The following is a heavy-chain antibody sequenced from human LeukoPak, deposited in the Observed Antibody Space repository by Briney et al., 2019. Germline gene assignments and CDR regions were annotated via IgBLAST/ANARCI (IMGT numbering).Heavy chain of an antibody. CDR3: ARGGGGVILY. CDR1: GFTLSSYS. J-gene: IGHJ4*02. CDR2: ISSSSSTI. Sequence: GGSLRLSCAASGFTLSSYSMNWVRQAPGKGLEWVSYISSSSSTIYYADSVKGRFTISRDNAKNSLYLQMNSLRAEDTAVYYWARGGGGVILYWGQGTLVTVSS. D-gene: IGHD3-3*02. V-gene: IGHV3-48*01.